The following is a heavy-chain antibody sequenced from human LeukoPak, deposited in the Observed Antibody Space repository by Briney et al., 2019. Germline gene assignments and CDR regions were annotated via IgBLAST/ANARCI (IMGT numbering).Heavy chain of an antibody. Sequence: GGSLRLSCAASGFTVSSYGMHWVRQAPGKGLEWVSGISPGGGPTYYADSVKGRFTISRDNAKNSLYLQMNSLRAEDTAVYYCAREQIGVYYGSGSYLDYWGQGTLVTVSS. J-gene: IGHJ4*02. V-gene: IGHV3-48*04. CDR1: GFTVSSYG. CDR2: ISPGGGPT. D-gene: IGHD3-10*01. CDR3: AREQIGVYYGSGSYLDY.